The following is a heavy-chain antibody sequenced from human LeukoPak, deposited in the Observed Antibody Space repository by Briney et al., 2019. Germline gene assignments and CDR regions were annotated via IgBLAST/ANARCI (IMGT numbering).Heavy chain of an antibody. V-gene: IGHV4-39*07. Sequence: SETLSLTCNVSGASMSNYYWVWIRQPPGKGLEWIGSIYHSGTTYSGSTYYNPSLKSRVTISLDTSKNQFSLKLSSVTAADTAVYYCARGVGYDFWSGYSRTTIFDYWGQGTLVTVSS. J-gene: IGHJ4*02. CDR3: ARGVGYDFWSGYSRTTIFDY. CDR2: IYHSGTTYSGST. CDR1: GASMSNYY. D-gene: IGHD3-3*01.